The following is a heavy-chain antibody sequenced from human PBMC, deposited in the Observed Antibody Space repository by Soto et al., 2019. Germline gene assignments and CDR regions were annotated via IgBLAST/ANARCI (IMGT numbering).Heavy chain of an antibody. Sequence: QVQLQESGPGLVKPSETLSLTCTVSGGSISSYHWSWIRQPPGKGLEWIGYIYYSGSTNYNPSLKSRVTISVDTSKNQFSLKLSSVTAADTAVYYCARRYGASFDYWGQGTLVTVSS. D-gene: IGHD4-17*01. CDR2: IYYSGST. J-gene: IGHJ4*02. CDR1: GGSISSYH. V-gene: IGHV4-59*01. CDR3: ARRYGASFDY.